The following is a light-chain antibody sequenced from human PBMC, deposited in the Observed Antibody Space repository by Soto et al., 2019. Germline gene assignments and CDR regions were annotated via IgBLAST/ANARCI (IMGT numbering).Light chain of an antibody. V-gene: IGKV1-39*01. J-gene: IGKJ1*01. CDR2: AAS. CDR1: QSISSY. Sequence: DIQMTQSPSSLSASVGDRVTITCRASQSISSYLNWYQQKPGKAPKLLIYAASSLQSGVPSRFSGSGSGTDFTLTISSLQPEDFATYYCQQRYSTSVTFGQGTKVEIK. CDR3: QQRYSTSVT.